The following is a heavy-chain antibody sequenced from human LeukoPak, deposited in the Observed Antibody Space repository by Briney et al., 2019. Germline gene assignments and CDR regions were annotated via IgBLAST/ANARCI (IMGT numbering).Heavy chain of an antibody. CDR2: IKQDRSEQ. CDR1: GFTFTVYW. J-gene: IGHJ5*02. V-gene: IGHV3-7*01. Sequence: PGGSLRLSCAASGFTFTVYWMGWVCQAPGKGLERVADIKQDRSEQYYVDSVKGRFTISRDNAKNSLSLQMNSLRAEDTAVYYCARPLMYYYGSETYFWFDPWGQGTLVTVSS. D-gene: IGHD3-10*01. CDR3: ARPLMYYYGSETYFWFDP.